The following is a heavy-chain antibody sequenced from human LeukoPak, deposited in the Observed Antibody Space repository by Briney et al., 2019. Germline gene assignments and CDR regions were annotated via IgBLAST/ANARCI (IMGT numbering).Heavy chain of an antibody. D-gene: IGHD1-26*01. CDR3: ATLVGASVDYFDY. J-gene: IGHJ4*02. Sequence: GGSLRLSCAASGFTFSSYGMHWVRQAPGKGLEWVAVISYDGSNKYYADSVKGRFTISRDNSKNTLYLQMNSLRVEDTAIYNCATLVGASVDYFDYWGQGTVVTVSS. CDR2: ISYDGSNK. V-gene: IGHV3-30*03. CDR1: GFTFSSYG.